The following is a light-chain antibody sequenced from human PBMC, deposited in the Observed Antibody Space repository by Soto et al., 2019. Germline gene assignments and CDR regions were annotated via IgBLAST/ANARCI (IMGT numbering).Light chain of an antibody. CDR3: YSYVGSSTFVV. CDR2: EGS. V-gene: IGLV2-23*03. CDR1: SSDVGSYNL. J-gene: IGLJ2*01. Sequence: QSALTQPASVSGSPGQSITISCTGTSSDVGSYNLVSWYQQHPGKAPKLMIYEGSKRPSGVSNRFSGSKSGNTASLTISGLQAEDEADYYCYSYVGSSTFVVFDGGTKVTVL.